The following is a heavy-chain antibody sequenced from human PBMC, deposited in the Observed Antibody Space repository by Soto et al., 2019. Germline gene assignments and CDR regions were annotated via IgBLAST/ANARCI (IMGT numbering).Heavy chain of an antibody. J-gene: IGHJ4*02. CDR3: AAWAEGATEVH. Sequence: GGSLRLSCETSGFSFSVYGMHWVRQAPGRGLEWVAVIWYDASKQFYAASVEGRFTISRDNSKAILYLQMNSLRAEDTAVYYCAAWAEGATEVHWGQGTLVTVSS. CDR1: GFSFSVYG. V-gene: IGHV3-33*01. CDR2: IWYDASKQ. D-gene: IGHD2-15*01.